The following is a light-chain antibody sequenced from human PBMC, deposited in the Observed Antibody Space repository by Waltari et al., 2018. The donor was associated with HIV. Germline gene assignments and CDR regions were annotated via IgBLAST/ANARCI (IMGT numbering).Light chain of an antibody. Sequence: TISCSGSRSNIGSNAVNWYQHFPGKAPKLLIHTNNQRPSGVPDRFSGSNSGTSASLAISGLQSEDEADYYCAAWDASLNNWVFGGGTKLTVL. CDR2: TNN. CDR1: RSNIGSNA. J-gene: IGLJ3*02. CDR3: AAWDASLNNWV. V-gene: IGLV1-44*01.